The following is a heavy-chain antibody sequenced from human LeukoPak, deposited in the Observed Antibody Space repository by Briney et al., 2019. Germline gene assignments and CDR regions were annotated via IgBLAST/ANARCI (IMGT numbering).Heavy chain of an antibody. V-gene: IGHV3-30-3*01. CDR1: GFTFSSYA. CDR2: ISYDGSNK. CDR3: ARDGSYYDFWSGYYYYYYMDV. Sequence: GGSLRLSCAASGFTFSSYAMHWVRQAPGKGLEWVAVISYDGSNKYYADSVKGRFTISRDNSKYTLYLQMNSLRAEDTAVYYCARDGSYYDFWSGYYYYYYMDVWGKGTTVTVSS. J-gene: IGHJ6*03. D-gene: IGHD3-3*01.